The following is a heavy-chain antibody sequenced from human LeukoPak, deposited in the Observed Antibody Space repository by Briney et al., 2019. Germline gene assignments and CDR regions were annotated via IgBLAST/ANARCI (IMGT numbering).Heavy chain of an antibody. CDR3: ARRSSATGKYYYYYYGMDV. CDR1: GYTFTSYG. D-gene: IGHD6-19*01. CDR2: IIPIFGTA. Sequence: ASVKVSCKASGYTFTSYGISWVRQAPGQGLEWMGGIIPIFGTANYAQKFQGRVTITADESTSTAYMELSSLRSEDTAVYYCARRSSATGKYYYYYYGMDVWGQGTTVTVSS. V-gene: IGHV1-69*13. J-gene: IGHJ6*02.